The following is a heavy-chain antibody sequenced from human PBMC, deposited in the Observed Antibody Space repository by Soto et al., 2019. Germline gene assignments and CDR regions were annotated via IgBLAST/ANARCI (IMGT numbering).Heavy chain of an antibody. CDR3: ARGLRIWSGTWAGYGMDV. V-gene: IGHV4-39*01. CDR2: IYYSGST. J-gene: IGHJ6*02. CDR1: GGSISSSSYY. D-gene: IGHD3-3*01. Sequence: PSETLSLTCTVSGGSISSSSYYWFWIRQAPWKGVEWIVSIYYSGSTYYNPSLKSRVTISVDTSKNQFSLKLSSVTAADTAVYYCARGLRIWSGTWAGYGMDVWGQGTTVTVSS.